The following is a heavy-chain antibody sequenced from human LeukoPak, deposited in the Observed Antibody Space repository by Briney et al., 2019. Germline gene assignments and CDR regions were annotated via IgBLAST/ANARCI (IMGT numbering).Heavy chain of an antibody. CDR1: GYTFTSYG. V-gene: IGHV1-69*04. D-gene: IGHD2-21*02. CDR3: ARDRGGNFHYYYYGMDV. CDR2: IIPILGIA. Sequence: GASVKVSCKASGYTFTSYGISWVRQAPGQGLEWMGRIIPILGIANYAQKFQGRVTITADKSTSTAYMELSSLRSEDTAVYYCARDRGGNFHYYYYGMDVWGQGTTVTVSS. J-gene: IGHJ6*02.